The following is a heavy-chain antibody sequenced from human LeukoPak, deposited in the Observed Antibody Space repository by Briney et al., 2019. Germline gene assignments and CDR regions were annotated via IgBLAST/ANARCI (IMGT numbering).Heavy chain of an antibody. D-gene: IGHD5-18*01. CDR3: ARSSVTERGYSYGYVFDY. V-gene: IGHV6-1*01. Sequence: SQTLSLTCAISGDSVSSNSAAWNWIRQSPSRGLEWLGRTYYRSKWYNDYAVSVKSRITINPDTSKNQFSLQLNSVTPEDTAVYYCARSSVTERGYSYGYVFDYWGQGTLVTVAS. CDR1: GDSVSSNSAA. CDR2: TYYRSKWYN. J-gene: IGHJ4*02.